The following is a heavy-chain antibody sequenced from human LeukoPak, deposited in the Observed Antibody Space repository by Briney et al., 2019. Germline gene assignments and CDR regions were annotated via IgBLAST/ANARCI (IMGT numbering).Heavy chain of an antibody. D-gene: IGHD2-2*02. V-gene: IGHV7-4-1*02. CDR1: GYTFTSYA. CDR3: ARLYCSSTSCYTATSWFDP. Sequence: ASVKVSCKASGYTFTSYAMNWVRQAPGQGLEWMGRINTNTGNPTYAQGFTGRFVFSLDTSVSTAYLQISSLKAEDTAVYYCARLYCSSTSCYTATSWFDPWGQGTLVTVSS. J-gene: IGHJ5*02. CDR2: INTNTGNP.